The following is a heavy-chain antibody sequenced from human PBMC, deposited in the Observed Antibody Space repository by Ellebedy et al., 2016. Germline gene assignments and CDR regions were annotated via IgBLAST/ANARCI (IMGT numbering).Heavy chain of an antibody. V-gene: IGHV4-34*01. CDR3: ARKLSSGWSFDH. Sequence: GSLRLSCAVSGGSFNTYYWSWVRQAPGKGLEWIGEVNHSGNTDYNPSLRSRVTISIDTSKNQVSLKLSSVTAADTAVYYCARKLSSGWSFDHWGQGTLVIVSS. J-gene: IGHJ4*02. CDR1: GGSFNTYY. CDR2: VNHSGNT. D-gene: IGHD6-19*01.